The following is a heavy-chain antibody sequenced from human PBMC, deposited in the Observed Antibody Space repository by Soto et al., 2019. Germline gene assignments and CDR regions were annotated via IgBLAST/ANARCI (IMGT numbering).Heavy chain of an antibody. V-gene: IGHV3-11*01. CDR3: ARDSSRKRFFDY. CDR1: GGSISSGGYY. Sequence: LSLTCTVSGGSISSGGYYWSWIRQAPGKGLEWLAYIDGGASNIYITDSVKGRFTISRDNAKNSLYLQMNSLRAEDTAVYFCARDSSRKRFFDYWGQGTLVTVSS. J-gene: IGHJ4*02. CDR2: IDGGASNI.